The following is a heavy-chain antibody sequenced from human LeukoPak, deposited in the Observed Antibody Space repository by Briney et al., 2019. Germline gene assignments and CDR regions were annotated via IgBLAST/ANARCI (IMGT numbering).Heavy chain of an antibody. J-gene: IGHJ6*03. CDR3: AKDGYSGSYPAGDYYYYYMDV. V-gene: IGHV3-30*02. CDR2: IRYDGSNK. Sequence: PGGSLRLSCAASGFTFSSYGMHWVRQAPGKGLEWVAFIRYDGSNKYYADSVKGRFTISRDNSKNTLYLQMNSLRAEDTAVYYCAKDGYSGSYPAGDYYYYYMDVWGKGTTVTISS. D-gene: IGHD1-26*01. CDR1: GFTFSSYG.